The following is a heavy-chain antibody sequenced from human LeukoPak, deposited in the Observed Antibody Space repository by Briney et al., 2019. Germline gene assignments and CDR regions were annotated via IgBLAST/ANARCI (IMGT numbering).Heavy chain of an antibody. D-gene: IGHD6-13*01. Sequence: SGTLSLTCAVSGGSISSSNWWSWVRQPPGKGLEWIGEIYHSGSTNYNPSLKSRVTISVDKSKNQFSLKLSSVTAADTAVYYCARAIRGAAAGIDYWGQGTLVTVSS. CDR3: ARAIRGAAAGIDY. CDR2: IYHSGST. J-gene: IGHJ4*02. V-gene: IGHV4-4*02. CDR1: GGSISSSNW.